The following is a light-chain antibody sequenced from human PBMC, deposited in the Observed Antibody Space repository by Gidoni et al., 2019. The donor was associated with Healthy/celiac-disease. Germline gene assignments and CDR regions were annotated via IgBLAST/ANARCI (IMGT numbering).Light chain of an antibody. CDR2: LGS. CDR3: MQALQTPPYT. CDR1: HSLLHSNGYNY. J-gene: IGKJ2*01. V-gene: IGKV2-28*01. Sequence: DTVMTQSPLSLPVTPGEPASISCRSSHSLLHSNGYNYLDWYLQRPGQSPQLLIYLGSNRASGVPDRFSGSGSGTDFTLKISRVEAEDVGVYYCMQALQTPPYTFGQGTKLEIK.